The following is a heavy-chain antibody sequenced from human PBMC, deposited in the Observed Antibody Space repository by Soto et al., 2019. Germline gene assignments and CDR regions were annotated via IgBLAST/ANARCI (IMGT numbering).Heavy chain of an antibody. CDR1: GCAFGDYD. CDR2: MNPNSANT. CDR3: ARMATYGTLNWFDP. D-gene: IGHD1-1*01. Sequence: ASVKVSCKASGCAFGDYDISWVRQAPGQGLEWMGWMNPNSANTGYAQKFQGRVSMTRDMSISTAYMELSRLRPEDTAIYYCARMATYGTLNWFDPWGQGALVTVSS. J-gene: IGHJ5*02. V-gene: IGHV1-8*01.